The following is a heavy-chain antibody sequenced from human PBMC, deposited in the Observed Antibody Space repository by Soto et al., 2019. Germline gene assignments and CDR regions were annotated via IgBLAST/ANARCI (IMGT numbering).Heavy chain of an antibody. CDR1: GGSVSSGPYH. CDR2: ISYSGTA. J-gene: IGHJ4*02. CDR3: MASHGAY. Sequence: QVQLQESGPGLVKTSETLSLTCTVSGGSVSSGPYHWNWVRQPPGKGLEWIGHISYSGTANYNPSLRSRVIMATDTSMNQFSLRLTSVPAADTAVYYCMASHGAYWGQGALVTVSP. V-gene: IGHV4-61*01. D-gene: IGHD2-8*01.